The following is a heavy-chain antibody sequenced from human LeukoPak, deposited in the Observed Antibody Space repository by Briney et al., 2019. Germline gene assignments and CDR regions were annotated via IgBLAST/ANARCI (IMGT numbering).Heavy chain of an antibody. CDR2: INPNSGGT. J-gene: IGHJ4*02. D-gene: IGHD3-3*01. CDR1: GYTFTGYY. V-gene: IGHV1-2*02. Sequence: GASVKVSCKASGYTFTGYYMHWVRQAPGQGLEWMGWINPNSGGTNYAQKFQGRVTMTRDTSISTAYMELSRLRSDDTAVYYCARGARDFWSGYLEAHDYWGQGTLVTVSS. CDR3: ARGARDFWSGYLEAHDY.